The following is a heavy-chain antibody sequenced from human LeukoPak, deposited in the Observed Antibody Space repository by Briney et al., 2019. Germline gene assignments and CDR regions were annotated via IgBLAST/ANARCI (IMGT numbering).Heavy chain of an antibody. V-gene: IGHV3-30*02. J-gene: IGHJ4*02. CDR3: AKDLYSSSWYLFGY. D-gene: IGHD6-13*01. Sequence: PGGSLRLSCAASGFTFSSYGMNWVRQAPGKGLEWVAFIRYDGSNKYYADSVKGRFTISRDNSKNTLYLQMNSLRAEDTAVYYCAKDLYSSSWYLFGYWGQGTLVTVSS. CDR2: IRYDGSNK. CDR1: GFTFSSYG.